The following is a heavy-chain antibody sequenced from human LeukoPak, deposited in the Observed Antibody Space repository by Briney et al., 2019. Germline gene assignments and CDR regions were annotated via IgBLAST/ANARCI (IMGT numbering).Heavy chain of an antibody. J-gene: IGHJ4*02. V-gene: IGHV4-34*01. Sequence: PSETLSLTCGVYGGSFSGYYWSWIRQPPGKGLEWIGSIYYSGGTYYNPSLKSRVTISVDTSKNQFSLRLSSVTAADTAVYYCASIYYYDSSGERADYWGQGTLVTVSS. CDR3: ASIYYYDSSGERADY. CDR2: IYYSGGT. CDR1: GGSFSGYY. D-gene: IGHD3-22*01.